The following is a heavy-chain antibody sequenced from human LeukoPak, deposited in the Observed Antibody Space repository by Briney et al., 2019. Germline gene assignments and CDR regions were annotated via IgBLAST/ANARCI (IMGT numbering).Heavy chain of an antibody. CDR3: AKPVDDYDSSGYGPFDI. Sequence: GGSLRLSCAASGFIFSSKAMTWVRQAPGKGLEWVSAIGGSGGSPYYADSVNGRFTISRDNSKNTPYLQMNSLRVEDTAVYYCAKPVDDYDSSGYGPFDIWGQGTMVTVSS. CDR2: IGGSGGSP. D-gene: IGHD3-22*01. CDR1: GFIFSSKA. V-gene: IGHV3-23*01. J-gene: IGHJ3*02.